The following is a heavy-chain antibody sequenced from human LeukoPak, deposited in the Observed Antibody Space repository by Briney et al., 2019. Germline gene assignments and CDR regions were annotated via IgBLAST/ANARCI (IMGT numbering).Heavy chain of an antibody. CDR3: ARVYGSGSYYNGYYYYYMDV. Sequence: SETLSLTCTVSGGSISSYYWSWIRQPAGKGLEWIGRIYTSGSTDYNPSLKSRVTMSVDTSKNQFSLKLSSVTAADTAVYYCARVYGSGSYYNGYYYYYMDVWGKGTTVTISS. V-gene: IGHV4-4*07. CDR2: IYTSGST. D-gene: IGHD3-10*01. J-gene: IGHJ6*03. CDR1: GGSISSYY.